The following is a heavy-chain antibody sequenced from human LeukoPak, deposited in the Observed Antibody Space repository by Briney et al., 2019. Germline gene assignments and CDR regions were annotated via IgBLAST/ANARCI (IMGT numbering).Heavy chain of an antibody. CDR1: GGSFSGYY. Sequence: SETLSLTCAVYGGSFSGYYWSWIRQPPGKGLEWIGYIYYSGSTNYNPSLKSRVTISVDTSKNQFSLKLSSVTAADTAVYYCARVGGSGSYFSYYYYMDVWGKGTTVTISS. CDR2: IYYSGST. D-gene: IGHD3-10*01. V-gene: IGHV4-59*01. CDR3: ARVGGSGSYFSYYYYMDV. J-gene: IGHJ6*03.